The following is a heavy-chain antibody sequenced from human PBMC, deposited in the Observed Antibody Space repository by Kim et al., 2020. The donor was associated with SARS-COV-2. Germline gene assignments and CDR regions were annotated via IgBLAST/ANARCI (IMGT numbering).Heavy chain of an antibody. Sequence: AQKFQGRVTITEDESTSTAYMELSSLRSEDTAMYYCARADYYDTSGYSPDYWGQGTLVTVSS. V-gene: IGHV1-69*01. D-gene: IGHD3-22*01. CDR3: ARADYYDTSGYSPDY. J-gene: IGHJ4*02.